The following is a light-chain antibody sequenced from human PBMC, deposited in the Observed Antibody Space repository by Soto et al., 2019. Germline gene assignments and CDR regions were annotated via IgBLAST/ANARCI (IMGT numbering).Light chain of an antibody. CDR2: EVS. J-gene: IGKJ5*01. V-gene: IGKV2D-29*02. CDR1: QSLLHITGETF. CDR3: IQSTKLPPT. Sequence: DVVMTQTPLSLSVAPGQPASISCKSSQSLLHITGETFLFWYLQKPGQSPQLLIYEVSTRVSGVPDRISGHGAGSELKLQNSRGETGDFVIYYRIQSTKLPPTFGPGTLLGIK.